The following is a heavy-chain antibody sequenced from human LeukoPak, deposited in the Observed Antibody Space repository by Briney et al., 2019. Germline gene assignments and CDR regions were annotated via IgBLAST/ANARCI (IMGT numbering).Heavy chain of an antibody. CDR2: ISWNSGSI. V-gene: IGHV3-9*03. D-gene: IGHD3-22*01. Sequence: SLRLSCAASGFTFDDYAMHWVRQAPGKGLEWVSGISWNSGSIGYADSVKGRFTISRDNAKNSLYLQMNSLRAEDMALYYCAKDTRPDYYDSSGYIDYWGQGTLVTVSS. CDR1: GFTFDDYA. J-gene: IGHJ4*02. CDR3: AKDTRPDYYDSSGYIDY.